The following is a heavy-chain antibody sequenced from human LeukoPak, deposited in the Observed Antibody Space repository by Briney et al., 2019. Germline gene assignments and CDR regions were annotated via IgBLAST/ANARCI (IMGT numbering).Heavy chain of an antibody. CDR2: ISWNSGSI. Sequence: GGSLRLSCAASGFTFDDYAMHWVWQAPGKGLEWVSGISWNSGSIGYADSVKGRFTISRDNDKNSLYLQMNSLRAEDTALYCCAKDRGYYYDSSGSAKDYWGQGTLVTVSS. D-gene: IGHD3-22*01. J-gene: IGHJ4*02. CDR1: GFTFDDYA. CDR3: AKDRGYYYDSSGSAKDY. V-gene: IGHV3-9*01.